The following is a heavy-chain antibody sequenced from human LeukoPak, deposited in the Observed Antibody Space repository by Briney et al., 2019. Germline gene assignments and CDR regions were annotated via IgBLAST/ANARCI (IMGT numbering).Heavy chain of an antibody. Sequence: GGSLRLFCGACGFIFGQAWMIWVSQASGKGREGGGRIKSKTDGGTTDYAATVKGRFTISRDDSKNTLYLQMNSLKTEDTAVYYCTTDSNYYDSSGYHGDYWGQGTLVTVSS. CDR3: TTDSNYYDSSGYHGDY. CDR2: IKSKTDGGTT. V-gene: IGHV3-15*01. D-gene: IGHD3-22*01. J-gene: IGHJ4*02. CDR1: GFIFGQAW.